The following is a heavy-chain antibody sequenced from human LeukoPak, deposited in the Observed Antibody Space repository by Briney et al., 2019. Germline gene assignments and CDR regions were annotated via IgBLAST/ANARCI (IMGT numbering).Heavy chain of an antibody. Sequence: SVKVSCKASGGTFSSYAISWVRQAPGQGLEWMGGIIPIFGTANYAQKFQGRVTITADESTSTAYMELSSLRSEDTAVYYCARGREMATTLFDYWGRGTLVTVSS. CDR2: IIPIFGTA. V-gene: IGHV1-69*13. D-gene: IGHD5-24*01. CDR3: ARGREMATTLFDY. J-gene: IGHJ4*02. CDR1: GGTFSSYA.